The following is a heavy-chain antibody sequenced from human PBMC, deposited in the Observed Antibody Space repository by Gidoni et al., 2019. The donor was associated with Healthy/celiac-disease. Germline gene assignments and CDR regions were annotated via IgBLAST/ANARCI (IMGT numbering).Heavy chain of an antibody. CDR2: IWYDGSNK. Sequence: QVQLVESGGGVVQPGRSLRLSCAEAGFTFSSSGMHWVRQAPGKGLEWVAVIWYDGSNKYYADSVKGRFTISRDNSKNTLYLQMNSLRAEDTAVYYCARGGYCSGGSCYLRPNWFDPWGQGTLVTVSS. J-gene: IGHJ5*02. CDR3: ARGGYCSGGSCYLRPNWFDP. V-gene: IGHV3-33*01. CDR1: GFTFSSSG. D-gene: IGHD2-15*01.